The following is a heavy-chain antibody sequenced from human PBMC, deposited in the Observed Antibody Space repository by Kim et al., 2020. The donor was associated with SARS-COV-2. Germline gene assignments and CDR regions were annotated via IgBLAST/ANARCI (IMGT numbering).Heavy chain of an antibody. CDR2: IIPIFGTA. J-gene: IGHJ6*02. V-gene: IGHV1-69*13. CDR1: GGTFSSYA. CDR3: ARAMGGRFAIPYYYGMDV. Sequence: SVKVSCKASGGTFSSYAISWVRQAPGQGLEWMGGIIPIFGTANYAQKFQGRVTITADESTSTAYMELSSLRSEDTAVYYCARAMGGRFAIPYYYGMDVWGQGTTVTVSS. D-gene: IGHD2-2*02.